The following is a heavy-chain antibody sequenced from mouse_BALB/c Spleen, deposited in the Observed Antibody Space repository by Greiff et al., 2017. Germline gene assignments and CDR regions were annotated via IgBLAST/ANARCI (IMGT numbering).Heavy chain of an antibody. D-gene: IGHD2-1*01. CDR1: GYSFTGYN. Sequence: LVESGPELEKPGASVKISCKASGYSFTGYNMNWVKQSNGKSLEWIGNIDPYYGGTSYNQKFKGKATLTVDKSSSTAYMQLKSLTSEDSAVYYCARSGGNSPFYAMDYWGQGTSVTVSS. CDR2: IDPYYGGT. V-gene: IGHV1-39*01. J-gene: IGHJ4*01. CDR3: ARSGGNSPFYAMDY.